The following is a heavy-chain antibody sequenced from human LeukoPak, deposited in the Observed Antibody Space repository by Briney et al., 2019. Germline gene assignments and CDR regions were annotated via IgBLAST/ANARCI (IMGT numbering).Heavy chain of an antibody. V-gene: IGHV5-51*01. D-gene: IGHD3-9*01. CDR2: IYPGDSDT. J-gene: IGHJ4*02. Sequence: GESLKISCKGSGYSFTNYWIGWVRQMPVKGLEWMGIIYPGDSDTRYIPSFQGQVTISADKSINTAYLQWSSLKASDTAIYYCARSASRYFDWFDYWGQGTLVTVSS. CDR3: ARSASRYFDWFDY. CDR1: GYSFTNYW.